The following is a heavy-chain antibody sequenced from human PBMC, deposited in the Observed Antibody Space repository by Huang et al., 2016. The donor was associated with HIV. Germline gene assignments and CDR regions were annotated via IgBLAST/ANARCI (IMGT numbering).Heavy chain of an antibody. V-gene: IGHV1-18*01. Sequence: QIQLMQSGPELKQPGASVKVSCKASGYTFTSYGITWVRQAPGQGPAWIGWISAASGDTEYAQKYQRRVTLTTDTSTNIAYMELRSLRSDDTAKYYCARDPKYHRIGYYRQRRGIDIWGQGTMVIVSS. J-gene: IGHJ3*02. D-gene: IGHD3-22*01. CDR1: GYTFTSYG. CDR3: ARDPKYHRIGYYRQRRGIDI. CDR2: ISAASGDT.